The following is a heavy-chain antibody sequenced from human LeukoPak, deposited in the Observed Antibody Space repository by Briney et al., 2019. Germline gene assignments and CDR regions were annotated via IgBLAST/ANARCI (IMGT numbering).Heavy chain of an antibody. J-gene: IGHJ4*02. CDR2: IGSNSTI. Sequence: GGSLRLSCAASGFTFSSYSMNWVRQAPGKGLEWVSYIGSNSTIYYADSVKGRFTISRENAKNALYLQMNSLRVEDTGVYYCAKEGPYDSSTVRLDFWGQGTLVAVSS. CDR1: GFTFSSYS. CDR3: AKEGPYDSSTVRLDF. V-gene: IGHV3-48*01. D-gene: IGHD3-16*01.